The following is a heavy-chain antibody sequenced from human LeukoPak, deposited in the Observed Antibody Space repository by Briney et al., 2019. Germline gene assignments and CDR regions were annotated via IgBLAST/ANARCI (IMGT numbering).Heavy chain of an antibody. V-gene: IGHV3-33*01. J-gene: IGHJ4*02. CDR1: GFTFSSYG. D-gene: IGHD1-26*01. Sequence: TGGSLRLSCAASGFTFSSYGMHWVRQAPGKGLEWVAVIWYDGSNKYYADSVKGRFTISRDNSKNTLYLQMNSLRAEDTAVYYCARYSGGGYFDYWGQGTLVTVSS. CDR2: IWYDGSNK. CDR3: ARYSGGGYFDY.